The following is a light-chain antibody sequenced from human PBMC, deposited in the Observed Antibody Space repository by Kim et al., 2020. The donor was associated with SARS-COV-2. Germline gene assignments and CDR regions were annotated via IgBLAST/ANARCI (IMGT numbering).Light chain of an antibody. CDR2: QDN. CDR3: QTWDSSTAV. CDR1: NLGDKY. V-gene: IGLV3-1*01. Sequence: SGSPGQTASITCSGDNLGDKYACWYQQKPGQSPLLVIHQDNKRPSGIPERFSGSNSGNTATLTISGTQAMDEADYYCQTWDSSTAVFGGGTQLTVL. J-gene: IGLJ2*01.